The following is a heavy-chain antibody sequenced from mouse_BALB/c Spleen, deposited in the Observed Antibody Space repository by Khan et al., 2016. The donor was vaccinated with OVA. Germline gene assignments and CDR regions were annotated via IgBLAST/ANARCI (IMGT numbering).Heavy chain of an antibody. CDR3: ARSSPYYYGSSAWFAY. V-gene: IGHV5-17*02. Sequence: VQLKQSGGGLVQPGGSRKLSCAASGFTFSSFGMHWVRQAPEKGLEWVAYISSDNSTIYYADTVKGRFTISRDNPKNTLFLQMTSLRSEDTAMYYCARSSPYYYGSSAWFAYWGQGTLVTVSA. CDR2: ISSDNSTI. CDR1: GFTFSSFG. D-gene: IGHD1-1*01. J-gene: IGHJ3*01.